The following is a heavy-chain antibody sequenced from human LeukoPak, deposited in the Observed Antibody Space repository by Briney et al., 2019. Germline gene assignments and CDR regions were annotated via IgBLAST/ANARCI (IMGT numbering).Heavy chain of an antibody. Sequence: SETLSLTCAVYGGSFSGYYWSWIRQPPGKGLEWIGYMYYSGSTNYNPSLKSRVTISVGTSKNQFSLKLNSVTAADTAVYFCAREGSRDFDYWGQGTLVTVSS. CDR1: GGSFSGYY. J-gene: IGHJ4*02. CDR2: MYYSGST. CDR3: AREGSRDFDY. V-gene: IGHV4-59*12.